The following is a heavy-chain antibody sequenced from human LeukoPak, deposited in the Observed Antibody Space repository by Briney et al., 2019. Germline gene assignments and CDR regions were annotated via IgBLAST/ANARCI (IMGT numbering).Heavy chain of an antibody. V-gene: IGHV4-34*01. J-gene: IGHJ4*02. CDR2: INHSGST. CDR1: GGSFSGYY. D-gene: IGHD6-13*01. Sequence: SETLSLTCAVYGGSFSGYYWRWIRQPPGRGLDWSGEINHSGSTNYNPSLKDRATISVDTSKNQSSLKLSSVAAADTAVYYCARDSSWYSPLGYWGQGTLVTVSS. CDR3: ARDSSWYSPLGY.